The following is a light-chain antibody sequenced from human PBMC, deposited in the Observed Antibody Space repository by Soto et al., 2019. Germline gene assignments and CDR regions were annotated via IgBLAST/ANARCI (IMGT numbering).Light chain of an antibody. CDR1: QSVSSN. J-gene: IGKJ3*01. V-gene: IGKV3-15*01. CDR2: GAS. CDR3: QHYNSWPT. Sequence: EIVMTQSPATLSVSPGEEATLSCRASQSVSSNLAWYQQKPGQAPRLLIYGASTRATGIPARFSGGGSGTEFPLTSSSLQSEDAALYYCQHYNSWPTFGPGTKVDIK.